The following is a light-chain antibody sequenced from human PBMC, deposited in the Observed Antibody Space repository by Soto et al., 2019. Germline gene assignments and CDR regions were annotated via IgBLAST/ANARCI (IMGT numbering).Light chain of an antibody. CDR1: GSNIGENA. V-gene: IGLV1-44*01. CDR3: AAWDDSLKAML. Sequence: QSGLTQPPSASGTPGQTVTISCSGSGSNIGENAVNWYQHLPGTAPQLLIYSNALRPSGVPHRFSGSKSGTAGSLAISGLQSEDEAHYYCAAWDDSLKAMLFGGGTKLTVL. J-gene: IGLJ3*02. CDR2: SNA.